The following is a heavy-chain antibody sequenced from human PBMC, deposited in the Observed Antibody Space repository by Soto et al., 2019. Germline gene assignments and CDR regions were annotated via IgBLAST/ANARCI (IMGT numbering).Heavy chain of an antibody. CDR3: AGEAWGSYRIDH. Sequence: ASVKVSCKASTYTLTTYGIHWVRQAPGQGLEWMGYINRNSDYLRYSQKFQGRVTITRDTSANVAYMELSRLTSEDTAVYLCAGEAWGSYRIDHWGQGTLVTVSS. CDR2: INRNSDYL. D-gene: IGHD1-26*01. V-gene: IGHV1-3*04. J-gene: IGHJ4*02. CDR1: TYTLTTYG.